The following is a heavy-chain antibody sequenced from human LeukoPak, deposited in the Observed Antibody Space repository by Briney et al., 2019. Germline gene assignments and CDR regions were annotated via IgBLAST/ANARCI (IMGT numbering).Heavy chain of an antibody. CDR3: ARGYGGPFDY. Sequence: SETLSLTCTVSGGSISSGSYYWTWIRQPAGKELEWIGRVYSNGNANYNPSLKSRVTISIDTSKNQFSLHLTSVTAADTAVYYCARGYGGPFDYWGQGTLVTVSS. CDR2: VYSNGNA. V-gene: IGHV4-61*02. D-gene: IGHD4-23*01. CDR1: GGSISSGSYY. J-gene: IGHJ4*02.